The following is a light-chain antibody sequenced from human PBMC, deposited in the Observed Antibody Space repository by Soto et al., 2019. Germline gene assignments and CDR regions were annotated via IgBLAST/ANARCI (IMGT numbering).Light chain of an antibody. J-gene: IGKJ1*01. Sequence: EIVLTQSPGTLSLSPGERGTVSCRASQSVSSSYLAWYQQKPGQAPRLLIYGASSRATGIPNRFSASGSGTDFTLTISRLEPEDFAVYYCQQYGSSRQTFGQGTKVEIK. CDR3: QQYGSSRQT. CDR1: QSVSSSY. CDR2: GAS. V-gene: IGKV3-20*01.